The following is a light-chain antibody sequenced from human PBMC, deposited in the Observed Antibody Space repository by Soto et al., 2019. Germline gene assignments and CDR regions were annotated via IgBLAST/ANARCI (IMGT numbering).Light chain of an antibody. V-gene: IGLV2-14*01. J-gene: IGLJ1*01. Sequence: QSVLTQPASVSGSPGQSITISCTGTSSDVGAYNYVSWYQHHPGKAPRLLIYEVTNRPSGVSNRFSGSKSGSMASLTISGLQADDEADYYCTSYTRSSTPYVLGTGTKVTVL. CDR1: SSDVGAYNY. CDR2: EVT. CDR3: TSYTRSSTPYV.